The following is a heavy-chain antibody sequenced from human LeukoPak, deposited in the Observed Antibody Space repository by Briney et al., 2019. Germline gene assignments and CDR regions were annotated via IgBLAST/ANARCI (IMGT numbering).Heavy chain of an antibody. CDR1: GFTFSNYS. CDR2: ISSSSSYI. V-gene: IGHV3-21*01. Sequence: GGALRLSCAASGFTFSNYSMNWVRQAPGKGLEWVSSISSSSSYIYYADSVKGRFTISRDNAKNSLYLQMNSLRAEDTAVYYCARDYYGQEFDYWGQGTLVTVSS. CDR3: ARDYYGQEFDY. J-gene: IGHJ4*02. D-gene: IGHD3-10*01.